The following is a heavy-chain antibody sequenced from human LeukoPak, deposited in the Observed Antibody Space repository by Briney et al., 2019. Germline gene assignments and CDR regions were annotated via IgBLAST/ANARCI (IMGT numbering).Heavy chain of an antibody. Sequence: GASVKVACKASGYTFTSDYMHWVRQAPGQGLEWMGIINPSAGSTSYAQKFQGRVTMTRDTSTSTVYMELSSLRSEDTAVYYCARARGFLTGYYALWGQGTLVTVSS. CDR3: ARARGFLTGYYAL. V-gene: IGHV1-46*01. CDR1: GYTFTSDY. CDR2: INPSAGST. D-gene: IGHD3-9*01. J-gene: IGHJ4*02.